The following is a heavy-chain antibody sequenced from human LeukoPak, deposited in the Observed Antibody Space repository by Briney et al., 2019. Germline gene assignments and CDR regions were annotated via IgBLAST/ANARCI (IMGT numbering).Heavy chain of an antibody. CDR1: EFTLSNYW. CDR2: IKEDGTSQ. V-gene: IGHV3-74*03. D-gene: IGHD3-10*01. J-gene: IGHJ1*01. Sequence: GGSLRLSCAASEFTLSNYWMHWVRQAPGKGLVWVSRIKEDGTSQTYVDSVKGRFTISRDNAKNTLYLQMNSLRAEDTAVYYCARGLDDYGSGSYSGDWGQGTLVTVSS. CDR3: ARGLDDYGSGSYSGD.